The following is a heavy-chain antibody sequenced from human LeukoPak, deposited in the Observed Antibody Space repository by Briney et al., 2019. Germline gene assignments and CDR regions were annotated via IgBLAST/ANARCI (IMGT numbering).Heavy chain of an antibody. CDR1: ASGVAFTSHS. CDR3: AREYNSRATFDY. J-gene: IGHJ4*02. CDR2: IHSSGDYI. Sequence: VGSLRLSCAASASGVAFTSHSMNWVRQAPGKGLEWISYIHSSGDYIFYADSVKGRFTVSRDNARNSLYLQMNSLRAEDTAIYYCAREYNSRATFDYWGQGTLVTVSS. V-gene: IGHV3-21*05. D-gene: IGHD1-20*01.